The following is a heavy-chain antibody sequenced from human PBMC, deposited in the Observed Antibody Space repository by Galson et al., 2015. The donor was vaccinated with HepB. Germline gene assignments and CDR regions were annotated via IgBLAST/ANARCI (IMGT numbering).Heavy chain of an antibody. D-gene: IGHD3-22*01. CDR1: GFTFSNAW. CDR2: IKTKTDGGTT. Sequence: SLRLSCAASGFTFSNAWMSWVRQAPGKGLEWVGRIKTKTDGGTTDYAAPVKGRFTISRDDSKNTLYLQMNSLKTEDTAVYYCTTSLDYYDAPFDYWGQGTLVTVSS. V-gene: IGHV3-15*01. CDR3: TTSLDYYDAPFDY. J-gene: IGHJ4*02.